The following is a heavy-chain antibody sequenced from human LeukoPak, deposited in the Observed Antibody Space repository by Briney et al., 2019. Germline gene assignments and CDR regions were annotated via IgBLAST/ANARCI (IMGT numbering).Heavy chain of an antibody. D-gene: IGHD6-13*01. CDR3: ARVAGRIAAAGISYYYMDV. J-gene: IGHJ6*03. CDR1: GYTFTSYY. V-gene: IGHV1-46*01. Sequence: ASVKVSCKASGYTFTSYYMHWVRQAPGQGLEWMGIINPSGGSTSYAQKFQGRVTMTRDMSTSTVYMELSSLRSEDTAVYYCARVAGRIAAAGISYYYMDVWGKGTTVTVSS. CDR2: INPSGGST.